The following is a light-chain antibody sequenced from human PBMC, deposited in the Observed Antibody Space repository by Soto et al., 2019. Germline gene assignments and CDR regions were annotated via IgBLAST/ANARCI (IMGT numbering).Light chain of an antibody. CDR3: QLYDNLMYT. J-gene: IGKJ2*01. CDR1: QDISTY. Sequence: DIQMTQSPSSLSASVGDRVTITCQASQDISTYLHWYQQIPGKAPKLLIYDASNLETGVPSRFSGSGSGTDFTFTISSLQPEDSATYYCQLYDNLMYTFGQGTKLEIK. V-gene: IGKV1-33*01. CDR2: DAS.